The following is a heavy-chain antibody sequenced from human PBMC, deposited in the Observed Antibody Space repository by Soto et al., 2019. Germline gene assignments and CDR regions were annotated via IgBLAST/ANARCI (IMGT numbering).Heavy chain of an antibody. J-gene: IGHJ4*02. V-gene: IGHV1-2*02. CDR1: GYTFTGYY. D-gene: IGHD5-18*01. CDR2: INPNSGGT. Sequence: ASLKVSCKASGYTFTGYYMHWVRQAPGQGLEWMGWINPNSGGTNYAQKFQGRVTMTRDTSTSTVYMELSSLRSEDTAVYYCARKTGYSYGEELDYWGQGTLVTVSS. CDR3: ARKTGYSYGEELDY.